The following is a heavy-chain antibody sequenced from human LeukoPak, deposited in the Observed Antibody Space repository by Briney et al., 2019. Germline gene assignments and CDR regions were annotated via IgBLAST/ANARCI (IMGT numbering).Heavy chain of an antibody. CDR1: GFTFSDYY. Sequence: PGGSLRLSCAASGFTFSDYYMSWIHQAPGKGLEWVSAISGSGGSTYYADSVKGRFTISRDNSKNTLYLQMNSLRAEDTAVYYCAKEANRYSSGWYWGWGQGTLSPSPQ. CDR3: AKEANRYSSGWYWG. J-gene: IGHJ4*02. CDR2: ISGSGGST. D-gene: IGHD6-19*01. V-gene: IGHV3-23*01.